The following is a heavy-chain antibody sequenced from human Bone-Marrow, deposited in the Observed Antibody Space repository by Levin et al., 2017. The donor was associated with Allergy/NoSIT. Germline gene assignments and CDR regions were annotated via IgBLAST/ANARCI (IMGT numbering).Heavy chain of an antibody. D-gene: IGHD6-19*01. CDR1: GYAVETRA. CDR3: AKDHPSSGWPAFEV. V-gene: IGHV3-23*05. Sequence: GGSLRLSCAVSGYAVETRATSWVRQAPGKGLEWLSAITNNNGKTYYVDFVKGRFTISRDTSENTVFLQMNSLRADDTAVYYCAKDHPSSGWPAFEVWGQGTLVTVSS. CDR2: ITNNNGKT. J-gene: IGHJ4*02.